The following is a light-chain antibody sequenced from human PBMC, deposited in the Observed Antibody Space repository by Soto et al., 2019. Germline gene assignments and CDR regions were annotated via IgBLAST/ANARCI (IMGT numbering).Light chain of an antibody. CDR1: QSINNY. CDR2: DES. J-gene: IGKJ4*01. Sequence: EIVLTQSPATLSLSPGERATLSCRASQSINNYVAWYQQTPGQAPRLLIYDESNRATGIPARFSGTGSGTDFTLASRSLEPDDFALYFCQQRGNWPLTFGGGTKV. CDR3: QQRGNWPLT. V-gene: IGKV3-11*01.